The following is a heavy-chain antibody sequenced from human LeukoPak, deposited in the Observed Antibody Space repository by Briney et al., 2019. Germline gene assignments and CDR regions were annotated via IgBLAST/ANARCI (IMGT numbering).Heavy chain of an antibody. V-gene: IGHV3-23*01. J-gene: IGHJ4*02. CDR3: AKTYYDFWSGEVNDY. Sequence: GGSLRLSCAGSGFTFNNYAMSWVRQTPRKGLEWVSTIMISGDDTYYADPVKGRFTMSRDKSKNTLYLQMSYLRAEDTAVYYCAKTYYDFWSGEVNDYWGQGTLVTVSS. CDR2: IMISGDDT. CDR1: GFTFNNYA. D-gene: IGHD3-3*01.